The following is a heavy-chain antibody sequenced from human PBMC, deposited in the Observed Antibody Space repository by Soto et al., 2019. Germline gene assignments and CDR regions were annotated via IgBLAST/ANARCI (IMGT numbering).Heavy chain of an antibody. Sequence: QVQLQESGPGLVRPSETLSLTCTVSGGSISSHYWSWVRQAPGQGLEWIGHIYYRGSTKYNSSLKRRDTIAVNKPKNQCSLNLNSVSTADTALYYCARDGREASGRDVWGQGTNVTVPS. J-gene: IGHJ6*02. CDR3: ARDGREASGRDV. CDR1: GGSISSHY. D-gene: IGHD1-26*01. V-gene: IGHV4-59*11. CDR2: IYYRGST.